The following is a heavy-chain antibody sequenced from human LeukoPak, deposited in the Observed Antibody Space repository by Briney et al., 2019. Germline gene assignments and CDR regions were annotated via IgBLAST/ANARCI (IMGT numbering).Heavy chain of an antibody. V-gene: IGHV3-48*03. D-gene: IGHD3-22*01. J-gene: IGHJ4*02. CDR2: ISSSGSTI. CDR1: GFTFSSYE. Sequence: AGGSLRLSCAASGFTFSSYEMNWVRQAPGKGLEWVSYISSSGSTIYYADSVKGRFTISRDNAKNSLYLQMNSLRAEDTAVYYCARDSLTMIVGRQKRGLDYWGQGTLVTVSS. CDR3: ARDSLTMIVGRQKRGLDY.